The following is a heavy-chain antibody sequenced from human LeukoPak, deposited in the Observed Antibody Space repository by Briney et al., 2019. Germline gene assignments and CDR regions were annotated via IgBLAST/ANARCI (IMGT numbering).Heavy chain of an antibody. D-gene: IGHD1-26*01. Sequence: PGGSLRLSCAASGFTFSNYWMSWVRQAPGKGLEWVANIKQDGSEIYYVDSLKGRFTISRDNAKNSLYLQMNSLRAEDTALYHCARAPRSPSGPYMDVWGKGTTVTISS. V-gene: IGHV3-7*03. CDR2: IKQDGSEI. J-gene: IGHJ6*03. CDR3: ARAPRSPSGPYMDV. CDR1: GFTFSNYW.